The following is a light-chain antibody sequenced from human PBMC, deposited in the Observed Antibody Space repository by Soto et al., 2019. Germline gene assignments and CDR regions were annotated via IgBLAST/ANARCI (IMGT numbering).Light chain of an antibody. V-gene: IGKV2-30*02. J-gene: IGKJ1*01. Sequence: DVVMTQSPLSLPVTLGQPASISCRSSQSLVHSDGNTYLNWFQQRPGQSPRRLFYKVSNRDSGVPDRFSGSGSCTDFTLKISRVEAEDVGVYYCMQGTHWPKTFGQGTKVEIK. CDR3: MQGTHWPKT. CDR1: QSLVHSDGNTY. CDR2: KVS.